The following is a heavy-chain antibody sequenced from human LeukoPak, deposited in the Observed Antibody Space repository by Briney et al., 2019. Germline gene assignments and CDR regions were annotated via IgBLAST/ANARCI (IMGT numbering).Heavy chain of an antibody. J-gene: IGHJ6*02. D-gene: IGHD1-20*01. CDR1: GFTFSSYA. Sequence: GGSLRLSCAASGFTFSSYAMSWVRQAPGKGLEWVSAISGSGGSTYYADSVKGRFTTSRDNSKNTLYLQMNSLRAEDTAVYYCARGWYNWNYYYYYGMDVWGQGTTVTVSS. V-gene: IGHV3-23*01. CDR2: ISGSGGST. CDR3: ARGWYNWNYYYYYGMDV.